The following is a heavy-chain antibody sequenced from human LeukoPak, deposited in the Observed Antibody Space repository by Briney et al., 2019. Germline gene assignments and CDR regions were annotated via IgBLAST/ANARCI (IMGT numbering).Heavy chain of an antibody. D-gene: IGHD3-10*01. Sequence: GGSLRLSCAVSGFTVSSNFMSWVRQAPGKGLERGSSIFSVGTTYYTDSAKGRFTISKDNSKITLYLQMNTLRVEYSAVYYCARDLNSGSGTGWFDPWGQGTLVIVSS. CDR3: ARDLNSGSGTGWFDP. J-gene: IGHJ5*02. CDR1: GFTVSSNF. V-gene: IGHV3-53*01. CDR2: IFSVGTT.